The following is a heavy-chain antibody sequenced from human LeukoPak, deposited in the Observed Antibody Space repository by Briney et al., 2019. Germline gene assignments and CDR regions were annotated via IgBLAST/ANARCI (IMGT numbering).Heavy chain of an antibody. CDR2: IRYDGGNK. D-gene: IGHD5-24*01. Sequence: PGGSLRLSCAASGFTFSSYGIHWVRQAPGKGLEWVAFIRYDGGNKYYADSVEGRFTISRDNSKNTLYLQMNSLRAEDTAVYYCAKDSIEMATTEYYFDYWGQGTLVTVSS. CDR1: GFTFSSYG. J-gene: IGHJ4*02. V-gene: IGHV3-30*02. CDR3: AKDSIEMATTEYYFDY.